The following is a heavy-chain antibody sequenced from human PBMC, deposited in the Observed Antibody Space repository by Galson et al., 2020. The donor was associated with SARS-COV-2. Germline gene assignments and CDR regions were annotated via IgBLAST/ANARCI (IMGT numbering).Heavy chain of an antibody. CDR1: GYSFTSYW. CDR2: IYPGDSDT. D-gene: IGHD2-2*01. J-gene: IGHJ6*02. V-gene: IGHV5-51*01. CDR3: ARLPPGVGPAGYYYYGMDV. Sequence: GESLKISCKGSGYSFTSYWIGWVRQMPGKGLEWMGIIYPGDSDTRYSPSFQGQVTISADKSISTAYLEWSSLKASDTAMYYCARLPPGVGPAGYYYYGMDVWGQGTTVTVSS.